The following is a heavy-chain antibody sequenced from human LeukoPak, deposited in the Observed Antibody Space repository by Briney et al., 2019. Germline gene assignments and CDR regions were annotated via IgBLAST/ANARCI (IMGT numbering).Heavy chain of an antibody. D-gene: IGHD2-2*01. Sequence: GESLKISCKGSGYFFNNYWIGWVRQMPGKGLEWMGIIYPGDSDTRYSPSFQGQVTISADKSITTAYLQWSSLKASDTATYYCARSYRSSPSCYDLDYWGQGTLVTVSS. V-gene: IGHV5-51*01. CDR1: GYFFNNYW. CDR2: IYPGDSDT. J-gene: IGHJ4*02. CDR3: ARSYRSSPSCYDLDY.